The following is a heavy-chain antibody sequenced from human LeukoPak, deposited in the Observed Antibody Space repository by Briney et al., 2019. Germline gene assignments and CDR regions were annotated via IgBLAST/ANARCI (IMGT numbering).Heavy chain of an antibody. D-gene: IGHD6-13*01. V-gene: IGHV3-23*01. CDR1: GFTFSSYA. CDR3: AKEGSSWYYFDY. Sequence: GGSLRLSCAASGFTFSSYAMSWVRQAPGKGLEWVSAISGSGSSTYYPDSVRGRFTIPRDNSKNTLYLQMNSLRAEDTAVYYCAKEGSSWYYFDYWGQGTLVTVSS. J-gene: IGHJ4*02. CDR2: ISGSGSST.